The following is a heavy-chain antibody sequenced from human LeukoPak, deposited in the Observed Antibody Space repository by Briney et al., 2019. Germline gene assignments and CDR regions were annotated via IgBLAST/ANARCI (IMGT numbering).Heavy chain of an antibody. CDR2: TTGSSGDT. Sequence: GGSLRLSCAASGFTFSDYALSWVRQTPGKGLEWVAATTGSSGDTYHADSVKGRFAISRDTSRSTLYLQMNSLRAEDAAVYYCAKAPVTSCRGAFCYPFDYWGQGTLVTVSS. CDR3: AKAPVTSCRGAFCYPFDY. CDR1: GFTFSDYA. V-gene: IGHV3-23*01. J-gene: IGHJ4*02. D-gene: IGHD2-15*01.